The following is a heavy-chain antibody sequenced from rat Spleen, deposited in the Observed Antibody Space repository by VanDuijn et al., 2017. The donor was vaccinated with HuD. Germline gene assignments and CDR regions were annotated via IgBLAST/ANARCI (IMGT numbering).Heavy chain of an antibody. CDR3: ARSVFDY. CDR1: GFTFSDYD. Sequence: EVQLVESDGGLVQPGRSLTLSCAASGFTFSDYDMAWVRQAPTKGLEWVASISPSGGTTYYRDSVKGRFTVSRDDAKSTLYLQMDSLGSEDTATYYCARSVFDYWGQGVMVTVSS. V-gene: IGHV5S23*01. J-gene: IGHJ2*01. CDR2: ISPSGGTT.